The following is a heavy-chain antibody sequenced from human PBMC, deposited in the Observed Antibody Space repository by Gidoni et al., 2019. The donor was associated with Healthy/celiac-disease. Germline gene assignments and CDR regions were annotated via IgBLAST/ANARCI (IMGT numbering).Heavy chain of an antibody. J-gene: IGHJ2*01. CDR1: GFTFSSYA. CDR3: AKARSSTSWSPRYFDL. V-gene: IGHV3-23*01. Sequence: EVQLLESGGGLVQPGGSLRLSCAASGFTFSSYAMSWVRQAPGKGLEWVSAISGSGGSTYYADSVKGRFTISRDNSKNTLYLQMNSLRAEDTAVYYCAKARSSTSWSPRYFDLWGRGTLVTVSS. CDR2: ISGSGGST. D-gene: IGHD2-2*01.